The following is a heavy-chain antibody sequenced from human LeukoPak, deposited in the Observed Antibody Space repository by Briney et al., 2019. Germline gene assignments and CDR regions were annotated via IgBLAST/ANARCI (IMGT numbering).Heavy chain of an antibody. V-gene: IGHV4-4*07. J-gene: IGHJ5*02. CDR1: GGSISSYY. Sequence: PSETLSLTCTVSGGSISSYYWSWIRQPAGKGLEWIGRIYTSGSTNYNPSLKSRVTMSADTSKNQLSLKLSSVAAADTAVYYCARPYYYDSRIDPWGQGILVTVSS. CDR2: IYTSGST. CDR3: ARPYYYDSRIDP. D-gene: IGHD3-22*01.